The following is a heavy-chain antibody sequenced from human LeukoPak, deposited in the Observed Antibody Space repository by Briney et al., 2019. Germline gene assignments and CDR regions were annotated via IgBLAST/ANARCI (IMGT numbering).Heavy chain of an antibody. CDR3: ARGDCSSTSCINWFDP. CDR1: GGSFSGYY. V-gene: IGHV4-34*01. D-gene: IGHD2-2*01. J-gene: IGHJ5*02. Sequence: SETLPLTCAVYGGSFSGYYWSWIRQPPGKGLEWIGEINHSGSTNYNPSLKSRVTISVDTSKNQFSLKLSSVTAADTAVYYCARGDCSSTSCINWFDPWGQGTLVTVSS. CDR2: INHSGST.